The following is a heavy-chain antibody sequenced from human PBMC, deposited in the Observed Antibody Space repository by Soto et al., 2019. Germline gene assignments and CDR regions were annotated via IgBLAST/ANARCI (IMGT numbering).Heavy chain of an antibody. CDR2: IKSKTDGGTT. V-gene: IGHV3-15*07. Sequence: GGSLRLSCAASGFTFSDAWMNWVRQAPGKGLEWVGLIKSKTDGGTTDYAAPVKGRFTISRDDSKNTLYLQMNSLKTEDTAVYFCTTFLYSYGNSANYLWDFWGQGTLVTVSS. D-gene: IGHD3-22*01. CDR3: TTFLYSYGNSANYLWDF. CDR1: GFTFSDAW. J-gene: IGHJ4*02.